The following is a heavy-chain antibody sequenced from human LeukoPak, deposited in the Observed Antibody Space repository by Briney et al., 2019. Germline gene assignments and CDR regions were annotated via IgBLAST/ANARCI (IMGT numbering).Heavy chain of an antibody. CDR1: GGSISSSSYY. Sequence: SETLSLTCTVSGGSISSSSYYWGWIRQPPGKGLEWIGSIYYSGSTYYNHTLKNLVTISVDTSKNQFSLKLSSVTAADTAVYYCARHVTAVVSFDYWGQGTLVTVSS. CDR2: IYYSGST. D-gene: IGHD3-22*01. J-gene: IGHJ4*02. CDR3: ARHVTAVVSFDY. V-gene: IGHV4-39*01.